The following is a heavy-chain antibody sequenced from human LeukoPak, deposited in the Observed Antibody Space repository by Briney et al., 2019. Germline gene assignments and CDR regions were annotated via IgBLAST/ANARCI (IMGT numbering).Heavy chain of an antibody. CDR1: GASIRSYY. V-gene: IGHV4-4*07. J-gene: IGHJ4*02. D-gene: IGHD6-13*01. CDR2: IVPSGST. CDR3: AKEGAAPGPDFDY. Sequence: SETLSLTCTVSGASIRSYYWSWIRQPAGKGLEWIGRIVPSGSTNYNPSLKSRVTMSVDTSKNQFSLNLNSVTAADTAVYYCAKEGAAPGPDFDYWGQGTLVIVSS.